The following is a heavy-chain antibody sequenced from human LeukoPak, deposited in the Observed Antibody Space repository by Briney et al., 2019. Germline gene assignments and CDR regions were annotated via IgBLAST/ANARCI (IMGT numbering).Heavy chain of an antibody. Sequence: GASVKVSCKASGYTFTSYDISWVRQATGQGLEWMGWMNPNSGNTGYAQKFQGRVAMTRNTSITTAYMELSSLRSEDTAVYYCARGLGRTAMVTRGGVRFDYWGQGTLVTVSS. V-gene: IGHV1-8*01. J-gene: IGHJ4*02. CDR3: ARGLGRTAMVTRGGVRFDY. D-gene: IGHD5-18*01. CDR2: MNPNSGNT. CDR1: GYTFTSYD.